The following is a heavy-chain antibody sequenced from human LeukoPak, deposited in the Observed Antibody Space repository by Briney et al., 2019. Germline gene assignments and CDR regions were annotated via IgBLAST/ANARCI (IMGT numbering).Heavy chain of an antibody. CDR3: ATGGYYFDY. J-gene: IGHJ4*02. V-gene: IGHV3-15*01. CDR1: GFTFSNAW. Sequence: GGSLRLSCAASGFTFSNAWMNWVRQAPGKGLKWVGRIKSKPDGGTTDYAAPVKGRFTVSRDDSKNTVYLQMNSLKTEDTAAYYCATGGYYFDYWGQGTLVTVSS. CDR2: IKSKPDGGTT.